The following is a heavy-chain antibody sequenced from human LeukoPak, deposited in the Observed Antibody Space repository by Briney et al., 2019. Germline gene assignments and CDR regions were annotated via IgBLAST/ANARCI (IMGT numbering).Heavy chain of an antibody. Sequence: GGSLRLSCAASGFTFDDYAMDWVRQAPGKGLEWVSGISWNSGSVDYADSVKGRFTISRDNSKNTLYLQMNSLRAEDTAVYYCAKDLYYYDSSGYYPGEDYWGQGTLVTVSS. V-gene: IGHV3-9*01. CDR2: ISWNSGSV. CDR3: AKDLYYYDSSGYYPGEDY. D-gene: IGHD3-22*01. J-gene: IGHJ4*02. CDR1: GFTFDDYA.